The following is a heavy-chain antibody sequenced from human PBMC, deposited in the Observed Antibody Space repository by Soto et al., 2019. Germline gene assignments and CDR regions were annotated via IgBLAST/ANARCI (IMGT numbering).Heavy chain of an antibody. D-gene: IGHD6-6*01. CDR3: ARRYGSCFDY. Sequence: QVQLQESGPGLVKPSETLSLTCTVSGGSISSYYWSWIRQPPGKGLEWIGYIYYSGSTTYNPSLKGRVTISVDTSKNQFALKLSSVTAADTDVYYCARRYGSCFDYWGQGTLVTVSS. CDR1: GGSISSYY. CDR2: IYYSGST. J-gene: IGHJ4*02. V-gene: IGHV4-59*08.